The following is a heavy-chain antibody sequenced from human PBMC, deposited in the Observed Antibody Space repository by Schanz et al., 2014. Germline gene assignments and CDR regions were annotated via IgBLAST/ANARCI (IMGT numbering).Heavy chain of an antibody. CDR2: IVGGGGRT. CDR1: GFTFSGYA. D-gene: IGHD2-2*02. J-gene: IGHJ4*02. V-gene: IGHV3-23*04. CDR3: AGGEYQLLYGN. Sequence: GQLVESGGGVVQPGRSLRISCAASGFTFSGYAMSWVRQAPGKGLEWVSSIVGGGGRTYYADSVKGRFTISRDNSKNSLFLQMNSLRAEDTAVYYCAGGEYQLLYGNWGQGTLVTVSS.